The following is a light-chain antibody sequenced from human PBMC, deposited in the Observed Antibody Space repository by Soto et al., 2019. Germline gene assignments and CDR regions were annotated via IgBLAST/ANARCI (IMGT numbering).Light chain of an antibody. J-gene: IGKJ1*01. CDR3: QQYNIYPWT. Sequence: IRMKKSPSTLSASVGGRVPITCRASQSISSWLAWYQQKPGKAPKLLIYDASSLESGVPSRFSGSGSGTEFTLTISILQPDDFATYYCQQYNIYPWTFGQGTKVDIK. CDR1: QSISSW. CDR2: DAS. V-gene: IGKV1-5*01.